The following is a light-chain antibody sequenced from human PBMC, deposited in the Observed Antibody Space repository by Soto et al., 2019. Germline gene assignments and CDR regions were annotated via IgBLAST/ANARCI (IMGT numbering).Light chain of an antibody. Sequence: DIVMTQSPDSLAVSLGERATINCRSSQSLLSSSNNKNYLAWYQQRTGQTPKLLISWASNRDFGVPDRFSGSGSGADFTLTINRLQPEDVAVYYCQQYYNSPITFGQGTRLEIK. J-gene: IGKJ5*01. V-gene: IGKV4-1*01. CDR3: QQYYNSPIT. CDR2: WAS. CDR1: QSLLSSSNNKNY.